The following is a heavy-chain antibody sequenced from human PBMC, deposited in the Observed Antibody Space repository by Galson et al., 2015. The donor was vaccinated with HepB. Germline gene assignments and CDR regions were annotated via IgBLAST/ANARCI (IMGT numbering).Heavy chain of an antibody. CDR2: ISGSGGST. D-gene: IGHD2-15*01. V-gene: IGHV3-23*01. J-gene: IGHJ4*02. CDR1: GFTFSSYA. CDR3: AKCLGTIVVVVAATTVQYYFDY. Sequence: SLRLSCAASGFTFSSYAMSWVRQAPGKGLEWVSAISGSGGSTYYADSVKGRFTISRDNSKNTLYLQMNSLRAEDTAVYYCAKCLGTIVVVVAATTVQYYFDYWGQGTLVTVSS.